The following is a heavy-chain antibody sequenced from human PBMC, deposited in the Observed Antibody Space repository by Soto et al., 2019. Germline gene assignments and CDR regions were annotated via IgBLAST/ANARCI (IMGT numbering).Heavy chain of an antibody. V-gene: IGHV3-23*01. Sequence: GGSLRLSCAASGFTFSSYAMSWVRQAPGKGLEWVSAISGSGGSTYYADSVKGRFTISRDNSKNTLYLQMNSLRAEDTAVYYYAKDRGAARFNWFDPWGQGTLVTVSS. CDR1: GFTFSSYA. CDR3: AKDRGAARFNWFDP. J-gene: IGHJ5*02. D-gene: IGHD6-6*01. CDR2: ISGSGGST.